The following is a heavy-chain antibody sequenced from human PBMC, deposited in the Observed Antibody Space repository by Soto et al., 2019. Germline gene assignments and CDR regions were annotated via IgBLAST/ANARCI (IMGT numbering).Heavy chain of an antibody. CDR2: IYYSGST. V-gene: IGHV4-59*01. J-gene: IGHJ4*02. Sequence: SETLSLTCTVSGVSISNYYWSWIRQPPGKGLEWIGYIYYSGSTNYNPSLKSRVTISVDTSKNQFSLKLSSVTAADTAVYYCAGTRGYCSGGSCPTVVDYWGQGTLVTVSS. D-gene: IGHD2-15*01. CDR3: AGTRGYCSGGSCPTVVDY. CDR1: GVSISNYY.